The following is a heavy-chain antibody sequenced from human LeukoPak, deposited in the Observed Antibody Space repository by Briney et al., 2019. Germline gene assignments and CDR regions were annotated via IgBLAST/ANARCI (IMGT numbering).Heavy chain of an antibody. D-gene: IGHD2-2*01. Sequence: PGGSLRLSCAASGFTFSSYGMHWVRQAPGKGLEWVAFIRYDGSNKYYADSVKGRFTISRDNSKNTLYLQMNSLRAEDTAVYYCAKDLVVPAAMVCHYWGQGTLVTASS. V-gene: IGHV3-30*02. CDR2: IRYDGSNK. CDR1: GFTFSSYG. J-gene: IGHJ4*02. CDR3: AKDLVVPAAMVCHY.